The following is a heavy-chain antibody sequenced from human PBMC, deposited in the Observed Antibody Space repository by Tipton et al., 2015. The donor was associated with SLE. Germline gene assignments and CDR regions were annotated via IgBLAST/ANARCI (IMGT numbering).Heavy chain of an antibody. Sequence: TLSLTCTVSGVSISSDYWSWIRQPAGKGLEWIGRIYTSGSTNYNPSLKSRVTISVDTPKNQFSLKLSSVTAADTAVYYCARGGGTGTTRPFDIWGQGTMVTVSS. D-gene: IGHD1-7*01. CDR3: ARGGGTGTTRPFDI. J-gene: IGHJ3*02. CDR2: IYTSGST. V-gene: IGHV4-4*07. CDR1: GVSISSDY.